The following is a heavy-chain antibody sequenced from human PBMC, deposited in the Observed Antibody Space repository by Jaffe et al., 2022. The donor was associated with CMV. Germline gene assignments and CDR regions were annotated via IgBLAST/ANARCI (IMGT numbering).Heavy chain of an antibody. CDR1: GGSITSGTYY. D-gene: IGHD2-2*01. J-gene: IGHJ5*02. CDR2: IYYSGTT. Sequence: QVQLQESGPGLVKPSQTLSLTCTVSGGSITSGTYYWSWIRQHPGKALEWIGYIYYSGTTYYNPSLKSRVTISVDTSKNQFSLKLTSVTAADTAVYYCARRTSGFLFDPWGQGTLVTVSS. V-gene: IGHV4-31*03. CDR3: ARRTSGFLFDP.